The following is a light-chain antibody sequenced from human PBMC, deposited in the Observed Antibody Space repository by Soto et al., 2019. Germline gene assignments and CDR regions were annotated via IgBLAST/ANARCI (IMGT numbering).Light chain of an antibody. Sequence: DIQMTQSPSSVSASVGDRVTITCRASQGVGTWLAWFQQKPGEAPRLLIYTASTLHSWVPSRFSGSGSGTDFTLTITSLQPEDFATYYCQQGDSFPRTFGGGTKVEIK. J-gene: IGKJ4*01. CDR3: QQGDSFPRT. CDR2: TAS. CDR1: QGVGTW. V-gene: IGKV1-12*01.